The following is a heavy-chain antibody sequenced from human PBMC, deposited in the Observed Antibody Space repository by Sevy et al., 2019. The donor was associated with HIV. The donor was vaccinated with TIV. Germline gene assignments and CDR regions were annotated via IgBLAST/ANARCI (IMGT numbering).Heavy chain of an antibody. CDR3: AKFSSLGNAFDI. V-gene: IGHV3-30*18. CDR1: GFTFSNYG. D-gene: IGHD7-27*01. J-gene: IGHJ3*02. CDR2: ISYDGGNK. Sequence: GGSLRLSCAASGFTFSNYGMHWVRQAPGKGLEWVAFISYDGGNKDHADSVKGSFTISRDNSKNTLYLQMNSLRAEDTAMYYCAKFSSLGNAFDIWGQGTMVTVSS.